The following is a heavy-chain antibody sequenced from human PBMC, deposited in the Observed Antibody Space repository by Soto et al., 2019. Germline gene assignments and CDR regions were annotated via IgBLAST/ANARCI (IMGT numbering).Heavy chain of an antibody. CDR2: IHYTGST. CDR1: GGSVTSYH. V-gene: IGHV4-59*02. CDR3: ARDSAIAARAFDI. D-gene: IGHD6-6*01. Sequence: SETLSLTCVVSGGSVTSYHWSWIRQFPGKGLEWIGYIHYTGSTNYNPSLKSRLTISVDTSKNQFSLRLSSVTAADTAVYYCARDSAIAARAFDIWGRGTMVTVSS. J-gene: IGHJ3*02.